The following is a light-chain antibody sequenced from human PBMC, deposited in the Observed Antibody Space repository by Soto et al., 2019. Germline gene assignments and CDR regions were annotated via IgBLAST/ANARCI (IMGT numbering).Light chain of an antibody. CDR2: SVN. CDR3: AAWDDSLNGVV. CDR1: SSNIGSNS. J-gene: IGLJ2*01. V-gene: IGLV1-44*01. Sequence: QSALTQPPSASGTPGQRVTISCSGSSSNIGSNSVNWYQQLPGTAPKLLIYSVNQRPSGVPDRFSGSKSGTSASLAISGLQSEDEADYYCAAWDDSLNGVVFGGGTKVTVL.